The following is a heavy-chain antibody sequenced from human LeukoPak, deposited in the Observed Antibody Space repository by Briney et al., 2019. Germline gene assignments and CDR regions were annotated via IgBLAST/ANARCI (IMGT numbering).Heavy chain of an antibody. CDR3: ARDTAAAGFNWFDP. D-gene: IGHD6-13*01. V-gene: IGHV4-34*01. CDR1: GGSFSGYY. CDR2: INHSGST. J-gene: IGHJ5*02. Sequence: PSETLSLTCAVYGGSFSGYYWNWIRQPPGKGLEWIGEINHSGSTNYNPSLKSRVTISVDTSKNQFSLKLRSVTAADTAVYYCARDTAAAGFNWFDPWGQGTLVTVSS.